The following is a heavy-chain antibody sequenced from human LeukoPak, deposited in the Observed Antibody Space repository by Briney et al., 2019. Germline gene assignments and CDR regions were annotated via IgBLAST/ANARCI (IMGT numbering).Heavy chain of an antibody. D-gene: IGHD3-22*01. J-gene: IGHJ4*02. V-gene: IGHV4-59*01. CDR1: GGSISSYY. CDR2: IYYSGDT. Sequence: SETLSLTCIVSGGSISSYYWSWIRQSPGKGLEWIGYIYYSGDTNYNPSLKSRVTISRDMSKNQFYLKLSSVTAADTAVYYCALAGNYYGGSGRAIDYWGQGALVSVSS. CDR3: ALAGNYYGGSGRAIDY.